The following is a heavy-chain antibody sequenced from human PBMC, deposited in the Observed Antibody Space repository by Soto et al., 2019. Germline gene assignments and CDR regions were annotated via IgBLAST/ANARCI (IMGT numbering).Heavy chain of an antibody. CDR3: APHWSGGGKLSFGY. CDR1: GGSISSGGYS. V-gene: IGHV4-30-2*01. CDR2: IYHSGST. J-gene: IGHJ4*02. Sequence: QLQLQESGSGLVKPSQTLSLTCAVSGGSISSGGYSWSWIRQPPGKGLEWIGYIYHSGSTYYNPSLKSRLTVAVDRSKNQCSLNLSSVTAAHTAVYYCAPHWSGGGKLSFGYWCQGTLVTVSS. D-gene: IGHD3-3*01.